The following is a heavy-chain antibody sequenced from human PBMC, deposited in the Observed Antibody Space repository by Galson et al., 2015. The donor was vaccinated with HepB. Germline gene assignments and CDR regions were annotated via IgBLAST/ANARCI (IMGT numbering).Heavy chain of an antibody. CDR1: GFTFSSYA. V-gene: IGHV3-30-3*01. CDR3: ASTGYSYGKGWFDP. J-gene: IGHJ5*02. D-gene: IGHD5-18*01. Sequence: SLRLSCAASGFTFSSYAMHWVRQAPGKGLEWVAVISYDGSNKYYADSVKGRFTISRDNSKNTLYLQMNSLRAEDTAVYYCASTGYSYGKGWFDPWGQGTLVTVSS. CDR2: ISYDGSNK.